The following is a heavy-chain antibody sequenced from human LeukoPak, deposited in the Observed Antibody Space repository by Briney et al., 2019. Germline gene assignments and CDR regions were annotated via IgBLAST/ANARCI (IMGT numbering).Heavy chain of an antibody. CDR2: TYYRSKWNN. V-gene: IGHV6-1*01. D-gene: IGHD6-19*01. CDR1: GVSVSSNSAA. Sequence: SQTLSLTCAISGVSVSSNSAAWNWIRQSPSGGLEWLVWTYYRSKWNNHYVVSVKRRITINLATSKNKCSLQLNPLTPEHTAVYYCARVGYSSGWYFDYWGQGTLVTVSS. J-gene: IGHJ4*02. CDR3: ARVGYSSGWYFDY.